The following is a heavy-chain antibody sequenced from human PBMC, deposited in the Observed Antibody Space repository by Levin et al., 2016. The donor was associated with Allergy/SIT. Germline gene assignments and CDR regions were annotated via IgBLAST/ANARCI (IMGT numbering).Heavy chain of an antibody. CDR1: GGSFSGYY. Sequence: SETLSLTCAVYGGSFSGYYWSWIRQPPGKGLEWIGEINHSGSTNYNPSLKSRVTISVDTSKNQFSLKLSSVTAADTAVYYCARGRRTFGVVIRGAFDIWGQGTMVTVSS. V-gene: IGHV4-34*01. J-gene: IGHJ3*02. CDR2: INHSGST. CDR3: ARGRRTFGVVIRGAFDI. D-gene: IGHD3-3*01.